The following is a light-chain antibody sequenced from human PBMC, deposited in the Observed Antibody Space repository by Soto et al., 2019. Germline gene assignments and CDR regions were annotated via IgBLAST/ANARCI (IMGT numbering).Light chain of an antibody. CDR2: DAS. CDR1: QSLSRS. CDR3: QHYNSYSEA. J-gene: IGKJ1*01. Sequence: EIVLTQSPATLSLSPGERATLSCRASQSLSRSLAWYQQKPGQAPRLLIYDASNRATGIPARFSGSGSGTEFTLTISSLQPDDFATYYCQHYNSYSEAFGQGTKVDIK. V-gene: IGKV3-11*01.